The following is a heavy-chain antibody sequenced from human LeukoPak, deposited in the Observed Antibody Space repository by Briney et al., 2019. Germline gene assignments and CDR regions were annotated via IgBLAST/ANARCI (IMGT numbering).Heavy chain of an antibody. D-gene: IGHD5-18*01. Sequence: GGSLRLSCVASGFSLSSYEMNWARQAPGKGLEWVSYISSSGSVIYYADSVKGRFTISRDNAKNSLYLQMKSLRAEDTAVYFCARDRRYTYGYYFDYWGQGTLVIVSS. J-gene: IGHJ4*02. CDR3: ARDRRYTYGYYFDY. V-gene: IGHV3-48*03. CDR2: ISSSGSVI. CDR1: GFSLSSYE.